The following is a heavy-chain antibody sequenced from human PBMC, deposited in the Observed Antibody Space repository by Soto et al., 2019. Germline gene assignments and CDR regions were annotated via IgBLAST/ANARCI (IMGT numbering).Heavy chain of an antibody. CDR1: GFTFGDYA. CDR3: TRDHLLLWFGELVDAFDI. V-gene: IGHV3-49*03. CDR2: IRSKAYGGTT. Sequence: PGGSLRLSCTASGFTFGDYAMSWFRQAPGKGLEWVGFIRSKAYGGTTEYAASVKGRFTISRDDSKSIAYLQMNSLKTEDTAVYYCTRDHLLLWFGELVDAFDIWGQGTMGTVS. J-gene: IGHJ3*02. D-gene: IGHD3-10*01.